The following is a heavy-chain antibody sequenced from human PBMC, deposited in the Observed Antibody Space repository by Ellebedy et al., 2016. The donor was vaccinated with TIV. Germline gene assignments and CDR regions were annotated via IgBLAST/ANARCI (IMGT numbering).Heavy chain of an antibody. CDR3: ARHTIFGVDF. Sequence: SETLSLTCTVSGDSVSGDSVSSYYWSWIRQSPVKGLEWIGYIRYSGSTHYNPSLKSRVTISIDTSKNQFSLKLSSVTAADTAVYYCARHTIFGVDFWGQGTLVTVSS. V-gene: IGHV4-61*01. CDR2: IRYSGST. CDR1: GDSVSGDSVSSYY. J-gene: IGHJ4*02. D-gene: IGHD3-3*01.